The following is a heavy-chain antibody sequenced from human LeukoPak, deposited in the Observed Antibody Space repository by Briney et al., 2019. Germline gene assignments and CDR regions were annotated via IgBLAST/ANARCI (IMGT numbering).Heavy chain of an antibody. D-gene: IGHD1-26*01. J-gene: IGHJ4*02. V-gene: IGHV1-24*01. CDR3: AVVVGATTAFDY. CDR2: FDPEDGET. Sequence: GASVKVSCKVSGYTLTELSMHWVRQAPGKGLEWMGGFDPEDGETIYAQKFQGRVTMTEDTSTDTAYMELSSLRSEDTAVYYCAVVVGATTAFDYWGQGTLVTVSS. CDR1: GYTLTELS.